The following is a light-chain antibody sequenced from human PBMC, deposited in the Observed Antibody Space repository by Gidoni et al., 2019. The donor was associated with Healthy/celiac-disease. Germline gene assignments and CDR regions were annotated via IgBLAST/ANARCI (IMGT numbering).Light chain of an antibody. V-gene: IGLV1-44*01. CDR1: SSNIGSNT. Sequence: QSVLTQPPSASGTPGQRVPISCSGSSSNIGSNTVNLYLQLTGTAPKLLIYSNNQRPSGVPVRFSGSTSGTSASLAISGLQSEDEADYYCAAWDDSLNGPGVVFGGGTKLTVL. CDR2: SNN. J-gene: IGLJ2*01. CDR3: AAWDDSLNGPGVV.